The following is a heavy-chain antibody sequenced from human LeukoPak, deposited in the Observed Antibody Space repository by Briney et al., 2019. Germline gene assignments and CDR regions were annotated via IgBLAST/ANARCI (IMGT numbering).Heavy chain of an antibody. V-gene: IGHV3-11*04. J-gene: IGHJ5*02. CDR1: GFTFSDYY. CDR3: ARVVPIVVVPAAKNWFDP. D-gene: IGHD2-2*01. Sequence: PGGSLRLSCAASGFTFSDYYMSWIRQAPGKGLEWVSYISSSGSTIYYADSVKGRFTISRDNAKNSLYLQMNSLRAEDTAVYYCARVVPIVVVPAAKNWFDPWGQGTLVTVSS. CDR2: ISSSGSTI.